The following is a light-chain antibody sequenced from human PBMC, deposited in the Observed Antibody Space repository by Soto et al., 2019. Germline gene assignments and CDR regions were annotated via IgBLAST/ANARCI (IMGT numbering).Light chain of an antibody. CDR3: SSYTSSSTWV. J-gene: IGLJ3*02. CDR2: EVS. V-gene: IGLV2-14*01. Sequence: QSALTQPASVSGSPGQSITISCTGTSSDVGGYNYVSWYQQHPGKAPKLMIYEVSNRPSGVSNRFSGSQSGNTASLTISGLKAEDEADYYCSSYTSSSTWVFGGGTQLTVL. CDR1: SSDVGGYNY.